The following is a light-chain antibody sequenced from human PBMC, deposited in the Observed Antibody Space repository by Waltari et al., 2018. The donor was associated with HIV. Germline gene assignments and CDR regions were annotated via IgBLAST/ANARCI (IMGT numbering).Light chain of an antibody. Sequence: QLVLTQSPTASASLGASVRLTCTLSSEHWRYAIAWHQQQPEKGPRYLMTVNIDGSHNKGDGIPDRFSGSMSGAERYLSISSLQSEDEADYYCQTWGTGTVVFGGGTKLTVL. J-gene: IGLJ3*02. CDR2: VNIDGSH. CDR3: QTWGTGTVV. V-gene: IGLV4-69*01. CDR1: SEHWRYA.